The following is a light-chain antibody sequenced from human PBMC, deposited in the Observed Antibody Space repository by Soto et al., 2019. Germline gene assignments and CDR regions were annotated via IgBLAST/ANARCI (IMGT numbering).Light chain of an antibody. V-gene: IGKV1-27*01. CDR3: QKYNIAPFT. J-gene: IGKJ3*01. Sequence: DVRMTQSPSSLSASVGDTITITCRASQGISNYLAWYQQKPGKVPKLLIYAASTLQSGVPSRFSGSGSGTDFTLTISSLQPEDVATYYCQKYNIAPFTFGPGTKVDIK. CDR1: QGISNY. CDR2: AAS.